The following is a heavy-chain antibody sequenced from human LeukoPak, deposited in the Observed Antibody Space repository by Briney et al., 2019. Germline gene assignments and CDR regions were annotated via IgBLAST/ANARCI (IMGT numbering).Heavy chain of an antibody. J-gene: IGHJ5*02. CDR1: GFTFTTYY. CDR3: ANLPDYGGNSGVNWFDP. V-gene: IGHV3-7*03. CDR2: IKQDGSEK. Sequence: GGSLRLSCAASGFTFTTYYMSWVRQAPGKGLEWVANIKQDGSEKYYVASVKGRFTVSRDNAKNSLYLQMNSLRAEDTAVYYCANLPDYGGNSGVNWFDPWGQGTLVTVSS. D-gene: IGHD4-23*01.